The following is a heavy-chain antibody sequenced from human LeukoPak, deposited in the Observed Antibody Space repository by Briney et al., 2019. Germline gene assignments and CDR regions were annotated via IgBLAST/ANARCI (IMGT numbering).Heavy chain of an antibody. Sequence: GGSLRLSCAASGFTVSSNYMSWVRQAPGKGLEWVSVIYSGGSTYYADSVKGRFTISRDNSKNTLYLQMNSLRAEDTAVYYCARDQVAYCSSTSCFELYYYMDVWGKGTTVTVSS. CDR3: ARDQVAYCSSTSCFELYYYMDV. D-gene: IGHD2-2*01. J-gene: IGHJ6*03. CDR2: IYSGGST. CDR1: GFTVSSNY. V-gene: IGHV3-53*01.